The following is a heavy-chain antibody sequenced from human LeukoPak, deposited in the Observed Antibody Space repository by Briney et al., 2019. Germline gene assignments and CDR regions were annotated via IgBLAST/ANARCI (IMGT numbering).Heavy chain of an antibody. J-gene: IGHJ6*03. CDR2: IYSGGST. Sequence: GGSLRLSCAASGITVSSNYMSWVRQAPGKGLEWVSVIYSGGSTYYADSVEGRFTISRDNSKNTLFLQMNSLRAEDTAVYYCARVGSSRDRLHYYYYMDVWGKGTTVTISS. V-gene: IGHV3-66*01. D-gene: IGHD5-24*01. CDR1: GITVSSNY. CDR3: ARVGSSRDRLHYYYYMDV.